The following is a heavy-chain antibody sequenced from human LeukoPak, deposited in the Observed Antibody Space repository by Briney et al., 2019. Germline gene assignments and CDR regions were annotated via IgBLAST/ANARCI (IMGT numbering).Heavy chain of an antibody. V-gene: IGHV4-39*07. D-gene: IGHD1-26*01. CDR2: IYYSGST. CDR3: ARVVPKSAPIRGLSIVGATRSYFDS. Sequence: SETLSLTCTVSGGSISSSRYYWGWVRQPPGKGLEWIGSIYYSGSTYYNPSLKSRVTISVDTSKNQFSLKLSSVTAADTAVFYCARVVPKSAPIRGLSIVGATRSYFDSWGQGTLVTVSP. CDR1: GGSISSSRYY. J-gene: IGHJ4*02.